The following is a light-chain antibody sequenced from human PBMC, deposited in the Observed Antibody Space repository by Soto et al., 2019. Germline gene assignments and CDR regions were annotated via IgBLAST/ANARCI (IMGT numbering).Light chain of an antibody. CDR1: QSVSSN. CDR3: QQYSDWPRT. J-gene: IGKJ1*01. V-gene: IGKV3-15*01. CDR2: SAS. Sequence: EIVMTQSPVTLSVSPGERATLFCRASQSVSSNLAWYQQKPGQAPRLLIYSASTRATGIPAKFSGSGSGTEFTLTITSLQSEDFAVYFCQQYSDWPRTFGQGTTVEIK.